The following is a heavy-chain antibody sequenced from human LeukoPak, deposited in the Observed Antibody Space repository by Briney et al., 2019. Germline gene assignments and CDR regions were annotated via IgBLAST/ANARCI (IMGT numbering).Heavy chain of an antibody. CDR3: ARVMYKGYYYYYMDV. V-gene: IGHV3-74*01. Sequence: GSLRLSCAASGFTFSSYWMHWVRQAPGKGLVWVSRINSDGSSTSYADSVKGRFTISRDNAKNTLYLQMNSLRAEDTAVYYCARVMYKGYYYYYMDVWGKGTTVTVSS. J-gene: IGHJ6*03. CDR1: GFTFSSYW. D-gene: IGHD1-14*01. CDR2: INSDGSST.